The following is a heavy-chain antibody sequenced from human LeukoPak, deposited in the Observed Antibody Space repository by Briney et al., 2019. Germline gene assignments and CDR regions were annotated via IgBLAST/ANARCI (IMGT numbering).Heavy chain of an antibody. V-gene: IGHV1-69*13. CDR2: IIPIFGTA. CDR3: ATFRWQQLDRYYFDY. J-gene: IGHJ4*02. Sequence: ASVKVSCKASGGTFSSYAISWVRQAPGQGLEWMGGIIPIFGTANYAQKFQGRVTITADESTSTAYMELSSLRSEDTAVYYCATFRWQQLDRYYFDYWGQGTLVTVSS. D-gene: IGHD6-13*01. CDR1: GGTFSSYA.